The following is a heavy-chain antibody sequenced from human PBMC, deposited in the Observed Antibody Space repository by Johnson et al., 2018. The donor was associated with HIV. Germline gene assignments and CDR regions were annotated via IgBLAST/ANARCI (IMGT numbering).Heavy chain of an antibody. CDR2: IRYDGSNK. D-gene: IGHD3-22*01. Sequence: QVQLVESGGGVVQPGRSLRLSCAASGFTFTNYGMHWVRQAPGKGLEWVAFIRYDGSNKSYADSVKGRFTISRDNAKNSLSLQMNSLRAESTALYYCAKDISWITMSRGAFDIWGQGTMVTVSS. V-gene: IGHV3-30*02. CDR1: GFTFTNYG. CDR3: AKDISWITMSRGAFDI. J-gene: IGHJ3*02.